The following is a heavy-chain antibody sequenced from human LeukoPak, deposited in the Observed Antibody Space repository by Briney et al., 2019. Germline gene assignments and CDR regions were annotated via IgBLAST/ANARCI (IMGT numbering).Heavy chain of an antibody. V-gene: IGHV4-61*02. D-gene: IGHD5-12*01. J-gene: IGHJ6*02. CDR3: ARTGSGRDYYGMDV. CDR1: GGSISSGSHY. CDR2: IYTSGST. Sequence: SQTLSLTCTVSGGSISSGSHYWSWIRQPAGKGLEWIGRIYTSGSTNYNPSLKSRVTISVDTSKNQFSLNLTAITAADTAIYYCARTGSGRDYYGMDVWGQGTSVTVSS.